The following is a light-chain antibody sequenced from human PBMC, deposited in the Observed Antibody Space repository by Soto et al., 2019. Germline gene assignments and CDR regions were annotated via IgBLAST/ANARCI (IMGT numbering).Light chain of an antibody. Sequence: QSALTQPASVSGSPGQSITISCTGTSSDVGSYNLVSWYQQHPGKAPKLIIYEGSKRPSGVSNRLSGSKSGNTASLTISGLQAEDEADYYCCSYAGSSTFVFGGGTKLTVL. CDR3: CSYAGSSTFV. J-gene: IGLJ2*01. CDR1: SSDVGSYNL. V-gene: IGLV2-23*03. CDR2: EGS.